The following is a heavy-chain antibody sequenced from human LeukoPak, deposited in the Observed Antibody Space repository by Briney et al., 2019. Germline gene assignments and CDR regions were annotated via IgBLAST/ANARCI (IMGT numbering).Heavy chain of an antibody. Sequence: HPGGSLRLSCAASGFTFSDYAVHWVRQAPGKGLEWVAVISKDGSDKYYPGSVRGRFTISRDNSKNTIYLQMDSLRAEDTAIYYCARDYWWNYDYWGQGTLVTVSS. CDR3: ARDYWWNYDY. V-gene: IGHV3-30-3*01. D-gene: IGHD1-7*01. CDR2: ISKDGSDK. CDR1: GFTFSDYA. J-gene: IGHJ4*02.